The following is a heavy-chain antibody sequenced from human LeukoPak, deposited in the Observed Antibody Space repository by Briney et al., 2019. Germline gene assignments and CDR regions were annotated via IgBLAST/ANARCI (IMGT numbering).Heavy chain of an antibody. CDR2: ISGSGGST. Sequence: GGSLRLSCAASGFTFSSYAMSWVRQAPGKGLEWVSAISGSGGSTYYADSVKGRFTISRDNSKNTLYLQMNSLRAEDTAVYYCAKEKEYYDFWSGYYRYYYYMDVWGKGTTVTVSS. D-gene: IGHD3-3*01. V-gene: IGHV3-23*01. CDR3: AKEKEYYDFWSGYYRYYYYMDV. CDR1: GFTFSSYA. J-gene: IGHJ6*03.